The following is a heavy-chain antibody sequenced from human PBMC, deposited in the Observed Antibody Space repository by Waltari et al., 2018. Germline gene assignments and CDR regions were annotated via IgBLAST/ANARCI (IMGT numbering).Heavy chain of an antibody. D-gene: IGHD4-17*01. J-gene: IGHJ2*01. CDR3: ARGHMTTVTIPYWYFDL. CDR1: GYTFTGYY. CDR2: INPNSGGT. Sequence: QVQLVQSGAEVKKPGASVKVSCKASGYTFTGYYMHWVRQAPGQGLEWMGWINPNSGGTNYAQKFQGRVTMTRDTSISTAYMELSRLRSDDTAVYYCARGHMTTVTIPYWYFDLWGRGTLVTVSS. V-gene: IGHV1-2*02.